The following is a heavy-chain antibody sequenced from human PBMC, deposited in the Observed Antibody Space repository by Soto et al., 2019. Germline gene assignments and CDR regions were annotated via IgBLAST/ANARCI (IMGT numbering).Heavy chain of an antibody. Sequence: SETLSLTCTVSGGSISGSSYYWGWIRQPPGKGLEWIGNIYLSGSTNYNPSLRSRVTISVDTSKSQFSLKLTSVTAADTAVYYCVRPLRYSSGPSNWFDPWGQGTLVTISS. J-gene: IGHJ5*02. V-gene: IGHV4-39*01. CDR3: VRPLRYSSGPSNWFDP. D-gene: IGHD6-19*01. CDR2: IYLSGST. CDR1: GGSISGSSYY.